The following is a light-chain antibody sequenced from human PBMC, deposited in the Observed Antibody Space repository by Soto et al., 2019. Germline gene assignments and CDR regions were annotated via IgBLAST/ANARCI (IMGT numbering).Light chain of an antibody. CDR2: GAS. Sequence: EAVLTQSPATLSVSPGERATLSCRASQSVATNVARYQQRPGQAPRLLIYGASKRAIGLPARFSGSGSGTEFTLTITSLQSEDFAVYYCQQYNNWPQTFGQGTKVEIK. J-gene: IGKJ1*01. CDR3: QQYNNWPQT. CDR1: QSVATN. V-gene: IGKV3-15*01.